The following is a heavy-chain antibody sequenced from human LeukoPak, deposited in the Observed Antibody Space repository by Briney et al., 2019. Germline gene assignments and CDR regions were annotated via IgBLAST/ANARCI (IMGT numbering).Heavy chain of an antibody. CDR1: GYTFTSYG. CDR2: ISAYNGNT. CDR3: ARIRWYCSGGSCHPYYFDF. V-gene: IGHV1-18*01. Sequence: GASVKVSCKASGYTFTSYGISWVRQAPGQGLEWMGWISAYNGNTNYAQKLQGRVTMTTDTSTSTAYMELRSLRSDDTAVYYCARIRWYCSGGSCHPYYFDFWGQGTLVTVSS. D-gene: IGHD2-15*01. J-gene: IGHJ4*02.